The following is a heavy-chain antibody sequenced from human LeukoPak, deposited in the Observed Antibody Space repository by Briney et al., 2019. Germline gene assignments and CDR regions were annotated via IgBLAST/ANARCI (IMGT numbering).Heavy chain of an antibody. J-gene: IGHJ4*02. CDR1: GFTFSSYW. CDR2: INSDESVT. V-gene: IGHV3-74*01. CDR3: ARGYCSSTSCLSRFADY. D-gene: IGHD2-2*01. Sequence: GGSLRLSCAASGFTFSSYWMHWVRQAPGTGLVWVSRINSDESVTSYADSVKGRFTISRDNAKNTLHLQMNSLRAEDTAVYYCARGYCSSTSCLSRFADYWGQGTLVTVSS.